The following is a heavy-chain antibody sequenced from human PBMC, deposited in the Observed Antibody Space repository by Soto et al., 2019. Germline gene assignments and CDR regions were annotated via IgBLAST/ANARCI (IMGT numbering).Heavy chain of an antibody. CDR2: IVAGSGNT. V-gene: IGHV1-58*01. CDR3: AAEPSPRGPGY. J-gene: IGHJ4*02. CDR1: GFTFSSSA. Sequence: GASVKVSCKASGFTFSSSAVQWVRQARGQRLEWIGWIVAGSGNTDYAEKFQERVTITRDMSTSTAYMELSSLRSEDTAVYYCAAEPSPRGPGYWGQGTLVTVSS.